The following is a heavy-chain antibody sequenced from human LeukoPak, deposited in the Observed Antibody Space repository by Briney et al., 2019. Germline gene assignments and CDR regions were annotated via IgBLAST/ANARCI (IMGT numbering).Heavy chain of an antibody. CDR2: IYYSGTT. Sequence: SETLSLTCTVSGGSISNSRYYWAWIRQSPGKGLEWIGTIYYSGTTYYNPSLKSRVTISVDTSKNQFSLKLSSVTAADTAVYYCARRGDSSGYYIIDYWGQGTLVTVSS. D-gene: IGHD3-22*01. CDR1: GGSISNSRYY. J-gene: IGHJ4*02. V-gene: IGHV4-39*01. CDR3: ARRGDSSGYYIIDY.